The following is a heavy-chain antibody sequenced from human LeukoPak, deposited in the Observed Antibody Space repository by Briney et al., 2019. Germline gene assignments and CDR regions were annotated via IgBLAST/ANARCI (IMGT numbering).Heavy chain of an antibody. J-gene: IGHJ4*02. CDR3: ARGPQQYYYDTSGYNYYFDY. CDR2: IKQDVSEK. V-gene: IGHV3-7*01. Sequence: GGSLRLSCAASGFTFSTYGMSWVRQAPGKGLEWVANIKQDVSEKYYVDSVKGRFTISRDNAKNSVYLQMNSLRAEDTAVYYCARGPQQYYYDTSGYNYYFDYWGQGTLVTVSS. CDR1: GFTFSTYG. D-gene: IGHD3-22*01.